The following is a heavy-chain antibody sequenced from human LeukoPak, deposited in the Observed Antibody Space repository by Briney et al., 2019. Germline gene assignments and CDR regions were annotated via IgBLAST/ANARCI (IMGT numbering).Heavy chain of an antibody. J-gene: IGHJ6*03. CDR2: TYYSGST. CDR3: ARLTVTRYYYYYYMDV. V-gene: IGHV4-59*11. D-gene: IGHD3-9*01. CDR1: GGSISSHY. Sequence: SETLSLTCTVSGGSISSHYWSWIRQPPGKGLEWIGYTYYSGSTNYNPSLKSRVTISVDTSKNQFSLKLSSVTAADTAVYYCARLTVTRYYYYYYMDVWGKGTTVTVSS.